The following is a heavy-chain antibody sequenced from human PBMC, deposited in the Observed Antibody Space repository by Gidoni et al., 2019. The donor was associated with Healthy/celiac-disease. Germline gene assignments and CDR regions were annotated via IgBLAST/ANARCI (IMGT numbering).Heavy chain of an antibody. CDR1: GFTFSSYG. J-gene: IGHJ4*02. CDR3: AKEVGYYYDSSGYSN. Sequence: QVQLVESGGGVVQPGRSLRLSCAASGFTFSSYGMYWVRQAPGKGLEWVAVISYDGSNKYYADSVKGRFTISRENSKNTLYLQMNSLRAEDTAVYYCAKEVGYYYDSSGYSNWGQGTLVNVFS. D-gene: IGHD3-22*01. CDR2: ISYDGSNK. V-gene: IGHV3-30*18.